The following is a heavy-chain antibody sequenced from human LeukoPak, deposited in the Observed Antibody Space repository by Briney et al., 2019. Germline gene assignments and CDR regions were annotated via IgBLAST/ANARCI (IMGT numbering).Heavy chain of an antibody. V-gene: IGHV1-2*02. CDR3: ARKIQLHMDV. J-gene: IGHJ6*03. Sequence: YSQKFQGRVTMTRDTSISTAYMELSRLRSDDTAVYYCARKIQLHMDVWGKGTTVTVSS. D-gene: IGHD5-18*01.